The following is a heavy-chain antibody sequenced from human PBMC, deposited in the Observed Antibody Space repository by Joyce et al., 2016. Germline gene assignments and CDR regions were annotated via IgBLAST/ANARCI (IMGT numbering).Heavy chain of an antibody. Sequence: QVPLLESGGGVAQPGRSLRLSCAASEFAFSSHAMHWVRQGPGKGVGWEAVMSYDGSHQYYADSVRGRFTSSRDNSQNTLYLQMNSLRVEDTAVYYCTRSSRTGYTAGWPDFDYWGQGTLVTVSS. V-gene: IGHV3-30*03. CDR3: TRSSRTGYTAGWPDFDY. J-gene: IGHJ4*02. D-gene: IGHD2-2*02. CDR1: EFAFSSHA. CDR2: MSYDGSHQ.